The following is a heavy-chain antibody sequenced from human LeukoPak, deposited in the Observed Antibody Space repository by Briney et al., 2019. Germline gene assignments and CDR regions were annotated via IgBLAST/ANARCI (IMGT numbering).Heavy chain of an antibody. D-gene: IGHD1-26*01. J-gene: IGHJ4*02. CDR2: IYYSGST. Sequence: WIRQPPGKGLEWIGSIYYSGSTYYNPSLKSRVTLSVDTSKNQFSLKLSSVTAADTAVYYCARHIGGSYPYFDYWGQGTLVTVSS. V-gene: IGHV4-39*01. CDR3: ARHIGGSYPYFDY.